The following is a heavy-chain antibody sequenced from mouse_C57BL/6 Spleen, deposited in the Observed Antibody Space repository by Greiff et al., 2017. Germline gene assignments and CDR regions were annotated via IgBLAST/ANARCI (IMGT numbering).Heavy chain of an antibody. CDR3: TDGTHDFDY. CDR1: GYTFTDYE. Sequence: VQLQQSGAELVRPGASVTLSCKASGYTFTDYEMHWVKQTPVHGLEWIGAIDPETGGTAYTQKFKGKAILTADKSSSTACMELHSLTSEASAVYYCTDGTHDFDYWGQGTTLTVSS. CDR2: IDPETGGT. D-gene: IGHD4-1*01. J-gene: IGHJ2*01. V-gene: IGHV1-15*01.